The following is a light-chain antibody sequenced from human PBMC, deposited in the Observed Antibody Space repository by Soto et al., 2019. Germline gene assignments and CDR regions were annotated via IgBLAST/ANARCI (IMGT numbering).Light chain of an antibody. Sequence: EVVMTQSPATLSVSPGERVTLSCRASESVHRNLAWYQQKPGQGPSLLIYYASTRATGVPDRFTGSGSGTEFTLTISSPQSEDFGVYHCQHYSNWPPTFGPGTKVEIK. CDR3: QHYSNWPPT. CDR2: YAS. J-gene: IGKJ3*01. CDR1: ESVHRN. V-gene: IGKV3-15*01.